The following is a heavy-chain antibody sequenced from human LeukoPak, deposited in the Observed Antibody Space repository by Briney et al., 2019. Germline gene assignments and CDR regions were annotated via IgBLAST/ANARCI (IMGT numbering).Heavy chain of an antibody. V-gene: IGHV3-9*01. CDR3: ARDRFKLFTMIVVAKEEPLFDI. CDR2: ISWNSGSI. CDR1: GFTFDDYA. D-gene: IGHD3-22*01. Sequence: AGGSLRLSCAASGFTFDDYAMHWVRQAPGKGLEWVSGISWNSGSIGYADSVKGRFTISRDNAKNSLYLQMNSLRAEDTALYYCARDRFKLFTMIVVAKEEPLFDIWGQGTMVTVSS. J-gene: IGHJ3*02.